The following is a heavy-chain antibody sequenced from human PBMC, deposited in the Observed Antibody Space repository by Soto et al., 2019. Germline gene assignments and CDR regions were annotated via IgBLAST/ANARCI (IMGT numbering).Heavy chain of an antibody. CDR1: GFTFSSYG. Sequence: QVQLVESGGGVVQPGRSLRLSCAASGFTFSSYGMHCVRQAPDKGLEWVAVISYDGSNKYYADSVKGRFTISRDNSKNTLYLQMNSLRAEDTAVYYCAKGQWLRLTIDYWGQGTLVTVSS. CDR2: ISYDGSNK. D-gene: IGHD5-12*01. CDR3: AKGQWLRLTIDY. V-gene: IGHV3-30*18. J-gene: IGHJ4*02.